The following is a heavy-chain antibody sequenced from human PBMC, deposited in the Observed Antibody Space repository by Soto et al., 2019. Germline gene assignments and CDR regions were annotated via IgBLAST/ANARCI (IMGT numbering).Heavy chain of an antibody. J-gene: IGHJ6*03. CDR2: IWWNGDL. D-gene: IGHD3-22*01. CDR1: GFSLSRSGVG. V-gene: IGHV2-5*01. CDR3: QHTPHYYDSGRFGVFDI. Sequence: GTTLVNPPQTLRLTCTFSGFSLSRSGVGVGWVLQPPGKALEWLALIWWNGDLRYSPSLSSRLTITKDTSNNQVVLSMTNMDPVDTATYDCQHTPHYYDSGRFGVFDIWGKWT.